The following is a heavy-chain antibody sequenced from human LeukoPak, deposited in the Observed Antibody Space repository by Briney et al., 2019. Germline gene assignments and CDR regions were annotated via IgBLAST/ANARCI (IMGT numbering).Heavy chain of an antibody. D-gene: IGHD3-22*01. Sequence: GGSLRLSCAASGFTFSSYAMHWVRQAPGKWLEWVAVISYDGSNKYYADSVKGRFTISRDNSKNTLYLQMNSLRAEDTAVYYCAREAYYDSSGYLDYWGQGTLVTVSS. CDR3: AREAYYDSSGYLDY. CDR2: ISYDGSNK. CDR1: GFTFSSYA. J-gene: IGHJ4*02. V-gene: IGHV3-30*04.